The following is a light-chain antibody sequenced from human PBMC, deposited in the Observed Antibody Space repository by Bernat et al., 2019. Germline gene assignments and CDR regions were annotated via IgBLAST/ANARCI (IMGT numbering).Light chain of an antibody. CDR1: SRDVGTYKY. V-gene: IGLV2-11*01. J-gene: IGLJ3*02. CDR2: DVS. Sequence: QSALTQPRSVSGSPGQSVTISCTGTSRDVGTYKYVSWYQQHPGKAPKVMIYDVSNRPAGVPVRFSGSKSGNTASLTISGLQADDEADYYCCSYAGSFNWVFGGGTKVTVL. CDR3: CSYAGSFNWV.